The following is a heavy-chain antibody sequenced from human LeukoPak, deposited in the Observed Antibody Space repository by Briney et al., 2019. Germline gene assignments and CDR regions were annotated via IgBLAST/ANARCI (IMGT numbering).Heavy chain of an antibody. CDR1: GGSISSGGYY. V-gene: IGHV4-31*03. D-gene: IGHD6-13*01. CDR2: IYYSGST. Sequence: SETLSLTCTVSGGSISSGGYYWSWIRQHPGKGLEWIGYIYYSGSTYYNPSLKSRVTISVDTSKNQFSLKLSSVTAADTAVYCCARAPGIAAAGVDYWGQGTLVTVSS. CDR3: ARAPGIAAAGVDY. J-gene: IGHJ4*02.